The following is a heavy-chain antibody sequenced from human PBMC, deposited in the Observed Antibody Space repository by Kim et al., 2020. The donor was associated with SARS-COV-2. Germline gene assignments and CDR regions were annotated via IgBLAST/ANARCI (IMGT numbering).Heavy chain of an antibody. CDR1: GLTFRSHA. J-gene: IGHJ4*01. D-gene: IGHD6-19*01. V-gene: IGHV3-23*01. CDR2: IMIGGST. Sequence: GGSLRLSCTAFGLTFRSHAMNWVRQGPGKGLEWVASIMIGGSTFYAASVKGRFTISRDNSKDTLSLQMNSLRADDTANDYCVPGVTLADRSCWGTFFDY. CDR3: VPGVTLADRSCWGTFFDY.